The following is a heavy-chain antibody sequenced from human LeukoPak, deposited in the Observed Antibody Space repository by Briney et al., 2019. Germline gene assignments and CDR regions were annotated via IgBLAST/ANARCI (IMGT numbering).Heavy chain of an antibody. CDR1: GLTFTSSA. CDR3: AAERFAGIQLWRVYYYGMDV. CDR2: IVVGRGNT. D-gene: IGHD5-18*01. Sequence: SVKVSCKASGLTFTSSAMQWVRQARGQRLEWIGWIVVGRGNTNYAQKFQERVTITRDMSTRTAYMELSSLRSEDMAVYYCAAERFAGIQLWRVYYYGMDVWGQGTTVIVSS. J-gene: IGHJ6*02. V-gene: IGHV1-58*02.